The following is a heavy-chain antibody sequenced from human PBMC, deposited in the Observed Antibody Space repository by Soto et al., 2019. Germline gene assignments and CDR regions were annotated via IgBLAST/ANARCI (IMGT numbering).Heavy chain of an antibody. D-gene: IGHD6-25*01. CDR1: GGNFSSYY. J-gene: IGHJ4*02. CDR2: INHSGST. V-gene: IGHV4-34*01. Sequence: SETKSLTCAVYGGNFSSYYLNWISQSPGKGLEWIGEINHSGSTNYNPSLKSRVTISVDASKNQFSLKLSSVTAADTAVYYCARGALLSSAIDYWGQGTLVTVSS. CDR3: ARGALLSSAIDY.